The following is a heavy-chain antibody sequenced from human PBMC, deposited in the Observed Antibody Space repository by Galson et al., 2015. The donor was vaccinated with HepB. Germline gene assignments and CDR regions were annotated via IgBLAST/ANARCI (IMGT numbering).Heavy chain of an antibody. CDR2: ISTFNGNT. Sequence: SVKVSCKASGYTFINYGITWVRQAPGQGLEWLGWISTFNGNTNYAQKLQGRVTMTTDTSTSTAYMDLRSLGSDDTAVYYCARGYSSGLTTSYYYGMDVWGQGTTVTVSS. CDR1: GYTFINYG. D-gene: IGHD6-19*01. J-gene: IGHJ6*02. V-gene: IGHV1-18*01. CDR3: ARGYSSGLTTSYYYGMDV.